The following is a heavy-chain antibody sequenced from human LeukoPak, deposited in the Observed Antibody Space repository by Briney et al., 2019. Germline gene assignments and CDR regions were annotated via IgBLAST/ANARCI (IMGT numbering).Heavy chain of an antibody. CDR2: INPSGGST. D-gene: IGHD3-3*01. Sequence: ASVKVSCKASGYTFTSYYMHWVRQAPGQGLEWMGIINPSGGSTNCAQKFQGRVTMTRDTSTSTVYMELSSLRSEDTAVYYCARERVTIFGVDVLYYYGMDVWGQGTTVTVSS. CDR1: GYTFTSYY. J-gene: IGHJ6*02. CDR3: ARERVTIFGVDVLYYYGMDV. V-gene: IGHV1-46*01.